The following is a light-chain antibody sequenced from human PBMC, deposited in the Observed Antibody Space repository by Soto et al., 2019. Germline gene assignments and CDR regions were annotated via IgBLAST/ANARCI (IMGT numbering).Light chain of an antibody. J-gene: IGLJ3*02. V-gene: IGLV1-47*01. CDR3: AAWDDGLSCWV. Sequence: QSVLTQPPSASGTPGQRVTISCSGSSSNIGSNYVYWYQQLPGTAPKLLFYGTNKRPSGVPDRFSGSKSGTSASLAISGLRSEDEADYYCAAWDDGLSCWVFGGRTKVTVL. CDR2: GTN. CDR1: SSNIGSNY.